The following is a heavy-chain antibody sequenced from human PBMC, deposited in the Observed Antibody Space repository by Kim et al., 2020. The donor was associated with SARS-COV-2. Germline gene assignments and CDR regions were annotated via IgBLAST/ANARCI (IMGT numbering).Heavy chain of an antibody. D-gene: IGHD6-19*01. CDR2: ISSSSSYI. CDR1: GFTFSSYS. J-gene: IGHJ4*02. Sequence: GGSLRLSCAASGFTFSSYSMNWVRQAPGKGLEWVSSISSSSSYIYYADSVKGRFTISRDNAKNSLYLQMNSLRAEDTAVYYCARVKRVAGSRGYFDYWGQGTLVTVSS. CDR3: ARVKRVAGSRGYFDY. V-gene: IGHV3-21*04.